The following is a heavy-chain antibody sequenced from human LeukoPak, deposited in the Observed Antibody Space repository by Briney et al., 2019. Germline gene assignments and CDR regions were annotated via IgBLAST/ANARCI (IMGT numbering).Heavy chain of an antibody. J-gene: IGHJ4*02. Sequence: GRSLRLSCAAPGFTFSSYAMHWVRQAPGKGLEWVAVISYDGSNKYYADSVKGRFTISRDNSKNTLYLQMNSLRAEDTAVYYCARDVGTTIFGVVISGTFDYWGQGTLVTVSS. CDR2: ISYDGSNK. CDR1: GFTFSSYA. CDR3: ARDVGTTIFGVVISGTFDY. V-gene: IGHV3-30-3*01. D-gene: IGHD3-3*01.